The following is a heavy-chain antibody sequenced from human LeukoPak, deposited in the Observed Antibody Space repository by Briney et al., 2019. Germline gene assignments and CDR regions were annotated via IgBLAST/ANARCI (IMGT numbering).Heavy chain of an antibody. D-gene: IGHD6-13*01. CDR3: ARGRSSYPGYYFDY. CDR2: ISSSGSTI. J-gene: IGHJ4*02. CDR1: GFTFSDYY. Sequence: GGSLRLSCAASGFTFSDYYMSWIRKAPGKGLEWVSYISSSGSTIYYADSVKGRFTISRDNAKNSLYLQMNSLRAEDTAAYYCARGRSSYPGYYFDYWGQGTLVTVSS. V-gene: IGHV3-11*01.